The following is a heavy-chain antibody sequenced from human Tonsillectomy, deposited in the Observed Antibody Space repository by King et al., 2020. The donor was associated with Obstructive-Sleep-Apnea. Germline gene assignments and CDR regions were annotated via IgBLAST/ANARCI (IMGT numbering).Heavy chain of an antibody. V-gene: IGHV3-33*01. CDR1: GFTFSSYC. Sequence: VQLVESGGGVVQPGRSLRHSCAASGFTFSSYCMHWVRQALGKGLEWVAVIWYDGSNKYYADSVKSRFTRSRDNSKNTLYLQMNSLRAEDTAVYYCARDRGDSSGDLDYWGQGTLVTVSS. CDR3: ARDRGDSSGDLDY. CDR2: IWYDGSNK. D-gene: IGHD3-22*01. J-gene: IGHJ4*02.